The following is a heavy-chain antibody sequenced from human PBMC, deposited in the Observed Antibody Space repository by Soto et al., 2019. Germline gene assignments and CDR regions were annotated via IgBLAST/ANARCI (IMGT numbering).Heavy chain of an antibody. Sequence: QVQLVQSGAEVKKPGSSVKDSCKASGGTFSSYTISWVRQAPGQGLEWMGRIIPILGIANYAQKFQGRVTITADKSTSTAYMELSSLRSEDTAVYYCARGSGSGRRYNWFDPWGQGTLVTVSS. CDR1: GGTFSSYT. D-gene: IGHD3-10*01. CDR2: IIPILGIA. J-gene: IGHJ5*02. CDR3: ARGSGSGRRYNWFDP. V-gene: IGHV1-69*02.